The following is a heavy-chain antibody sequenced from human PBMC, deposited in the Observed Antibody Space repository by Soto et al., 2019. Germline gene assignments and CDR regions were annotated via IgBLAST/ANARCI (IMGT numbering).Heavy chain of an antibody. CDR2: IWYDGSNK. CDR3: ARGVAVAGTVFDP. Sequence: GSLRLSCAASGFTFSSYGMHWVRQAPGKGLEWVAVIWYDGSNKYYADSVKGRFTISRDNSKNTLYLQMNSLRAEDTAVYYCARGVAVAGTVFDPWGQGTLVTVSS. CDR1: GFTFSSYG. V-gene: IGHV3-33*01. J-gene: IGHJ5*02. D-gene: IGHD6-19*01.